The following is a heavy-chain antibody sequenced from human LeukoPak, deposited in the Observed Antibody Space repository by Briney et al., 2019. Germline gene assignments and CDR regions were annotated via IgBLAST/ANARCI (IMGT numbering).Heavy chain of an antibody. Sequence: GGSLRLSCAASGFTFSSYAMSWVRQAPGKGLEWVSSISSSSSYIYYADSVKGRFTISRDNAKNSLYLQMNSLRAEDTAVYYCARVSCSSTSCYTPDYWGQGTLVTVSS. CDR2: ISSSSSYI. D-gene: IGHD2-2*02. CDR1: GFTFSSYA. CDR3: ARVSCSSTSCYTPDY. V-gene: IGHV3-21*01. J-gene: IGHJ4*02.